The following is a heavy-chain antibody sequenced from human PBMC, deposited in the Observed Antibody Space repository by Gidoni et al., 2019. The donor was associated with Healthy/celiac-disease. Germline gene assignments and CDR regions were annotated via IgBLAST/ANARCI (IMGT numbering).Heavy chain of an antibody. CDR3: ATPGTIQLWLGIFDY. V-gene: IGHV1-69-2*01. CDR2: VDPEDGET. D-gene: IGHD5-18*01. Sequence: EVQLVQSGAEVKKPGATAKISCKVSGYTFTDYYMHWVQQAPGKGLEWMGLVDPEDGETIYAEKFQGRVTITADTSTDTAYMELSSLISEDTAVYHCATPGTIQLWLGIFDYWGQGTLVTVSS. J-gene: IGHJ4*02. CDR1: GYTFTDYY.